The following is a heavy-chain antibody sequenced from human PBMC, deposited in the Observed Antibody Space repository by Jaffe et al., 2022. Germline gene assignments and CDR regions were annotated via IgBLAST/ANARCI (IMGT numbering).Heavy chain of an antibody. J-gene: IGHJ4*02. CDR2: IQRKTDGGTT. V-gene: IGHV3-15*01. D-gene: IGHD2-21*01. CDR3: TTSRPSDSPQYYFDK. Sequence: EVQLVESGGGLVKPGGSLRLSCAASGFTFSNAWMSWVRQAPGKGLEWVGRIQRKTDGGTTDYAAAVKGRFTISRDDSKNRLYLQMNSLKIEDTAVYFCTTSRPSDSPQYYFDKWGQGTLVTVSP. CDR1: GFTFSNAW.